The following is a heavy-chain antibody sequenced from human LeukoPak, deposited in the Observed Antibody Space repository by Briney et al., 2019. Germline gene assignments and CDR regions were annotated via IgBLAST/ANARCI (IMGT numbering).Heavy chain of an antibody. V-gene: IGHV1-8*01. CDR2: LNPNSGNT. Sequence: ASVKVSCKASGYTFTSYDINWVRQATGQGLEWMGWLNPNSGNTGYAQKFQGRVTMTRNTSISTAYMELSSLRSEDTAVYYCARAPREMATIVYWGQGTLVTVSS. D-gene: IGHD5-24*01. CDR3: ARAPREMATIVY. J-gene: IGHJ4*02. CDR1: GYTFTSYD.